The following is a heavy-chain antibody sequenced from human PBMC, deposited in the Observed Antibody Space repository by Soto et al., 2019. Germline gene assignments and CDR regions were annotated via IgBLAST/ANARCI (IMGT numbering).Heavy chain of an antibody. V-gene: IGHV5-10-1*01. CDR2: IDPSDSYT. CDR3: ARHSSGSWSPFNYYGMDF. D-gene: IGHD3-10*01. Sequence: PGASLKISCKGSGYSLTSAWISWVRQMPGKGLEWMGRIDPSDSYTNYSPSFQGHVTISADKSISTAYLQWSSLKASDTAMYYCARHSSGSWSPFNYYGMDFWGQGTTVTVSS. CDR1: GYSLTSAW. J-gene: IGHJ6*02.